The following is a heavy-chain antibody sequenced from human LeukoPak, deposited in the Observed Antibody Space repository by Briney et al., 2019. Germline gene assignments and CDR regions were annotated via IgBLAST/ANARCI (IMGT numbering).Heavy chain of an antibody. V-gene: IGHV3-73*01. J-gene: IGHJ4*02. Sequence: PGGPLRLSCAASGFTFSSYVMSWVRQASGKGLDWVGHIRTKANNYATAYAASVKGRFTISRDDSKNTAYLQMNSLKIEDTAVYYCSRHEALPGDYWGQGTLVTVSS. CDR2: IRTKANNYAT. CDR3: SRHEALPGDY. CDR1: GFTFSSYV. D-gene: IGHD2-21*02.